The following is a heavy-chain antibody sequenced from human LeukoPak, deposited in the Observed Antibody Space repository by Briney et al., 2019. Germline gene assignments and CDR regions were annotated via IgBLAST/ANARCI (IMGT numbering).Heavy chain of an antibody. D-gene: IGHD3-22*01. J-gene: IGHJ4*02. CDR2: INTIGSYI. V-gene: IGHV3-21*01. CDR3: ARLRRNSDRSGFYYYYDN. CDR1: GFTFSSYS. Sequence: GGSLRLSCAASGFTFSSYSFNWVRQAPGKGLEWVSSINTIGSYIYYADSVKGRFTISRDDADNPLYLQMNSLRAEDTAVYFCARLRRNSDRSGFYYYYDNWGQGTLVTVSS.